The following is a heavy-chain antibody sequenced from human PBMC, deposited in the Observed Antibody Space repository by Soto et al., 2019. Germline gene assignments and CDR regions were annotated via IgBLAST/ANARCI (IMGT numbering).Heavy chain of an antibody. J-gene: IGHJ4*02. CDR2: IYPGDSDT. CDR3: AIGSGSQNPLEFDY. Sequence: PXYSLKLSWKCSGNSFTSYWIGWVLQMPGKGLEWMGIIYPGDSDTRYSPSFQGQVTISADKSISTAYLQWSSLKASDTAMYYCAIGSGSQNPLEFDYWGQGTLVTVSS. D-gene: IGHD3-10*01. V-gene: IGHV5-51*01. CDR1: GNSFTSYW.